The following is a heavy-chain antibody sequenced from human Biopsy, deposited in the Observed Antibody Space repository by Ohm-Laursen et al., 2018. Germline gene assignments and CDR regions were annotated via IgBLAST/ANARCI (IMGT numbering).Heavy chain of an antibody. CDR1: GDSVTKYY. CDR2: IYYSVMT. CDR3: ARDSGILYYGNFKYYHYYGMDV. J-gene: IGHJ6*02. V-gene: IGHV4-59*02. Sequence: SQTLSLTCAVSGDSVTKYYWSWIRQPPGKGLEWIGHIYYSVMTNYNPSLQSRVSISVDTSRNQVSLTLSSVTAADTAVYYCARDSGILYYGNFKYYHYYGMDVWGQGTKVTVSS. D-gene: IGHD4-11*01.